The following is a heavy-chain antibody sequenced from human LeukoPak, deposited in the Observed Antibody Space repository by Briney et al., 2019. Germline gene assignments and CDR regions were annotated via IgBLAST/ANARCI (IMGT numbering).Heavy chain of an antibody. J-gene: IGHJ4*02. CDR3: ARLTPGVYYFDY. CDR2: IYYSGST. Sequence: PSGTLSLTCAVSGGSISSSSYYWGWIRQPPGKGLEWIGSIYYSGSTYYNPSLKSRVTISVDTSKNQFSLKLSSVTAADTAVYYCARLTPGVYYFDYWGQGTLVTVSS. D-gene: IGHD6-13*01. CDR1: GGSISSSSYY. V-gene: IGHV4-39*07.